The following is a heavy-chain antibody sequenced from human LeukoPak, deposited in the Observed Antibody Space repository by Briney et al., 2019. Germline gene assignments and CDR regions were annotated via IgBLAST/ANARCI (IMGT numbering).Heavy chain of an antibody. V-gene: IGHV1-69*04. Sequence: ASVKVSCKASGGTFSSYAISWVRQAPGQGLEWMGRIIPILGIANYAQKFQGRVTITADKSTSTAYMELSSPRSEDTAVYYCARDDRAAYDAFDIWGQGTMVTVSS. D-gene: IGHD6-25*01. CDR3: ARDDRAAYDAFDI. CDR1: GGTFSSYA. CDR2: IIPILGIA. J-gene: IGHJ3*02.